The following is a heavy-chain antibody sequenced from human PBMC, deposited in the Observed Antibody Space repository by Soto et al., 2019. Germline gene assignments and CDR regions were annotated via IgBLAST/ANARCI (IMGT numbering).Heavy chain of an antibody. CDR3: AKYNGGWDLDY. CDR1: GFTLSNYA. CDR2: ISGSGSST. Sequence: EVQLLESGGGFVQPGESLRLSCAASGFTLSNYAMSWVRQAPVKGLEWVSSISGSGSSTYYADSVKGRFTISRDNIKNRLYLQMNSLRAEDTAVYYCAKYNGGWDLDYWGQGTLVTVSS. J-gene: IGHJ4*02. D-gene: IGHD6-19*01. V-gene: IGHV3-23*01.